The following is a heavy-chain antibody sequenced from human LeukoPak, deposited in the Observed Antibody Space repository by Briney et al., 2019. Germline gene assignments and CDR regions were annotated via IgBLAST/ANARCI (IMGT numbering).Heavy chain of an antibody. J-gene: IGHJ4*02. Sequence: PSETLSLTCTVSGGSISSSSYYWGWLRQPPGRGLEWIGILYYRPSPYYPPPLNSRITISVNTAKNQLCRRLSAVAAAAAAAYYCEAACNPLFDYWGQGTLVTVSS. CDR1: GGSISSSSYY. CDR3: EAACNPLFDY. V-gene: IGHV4-39*01. D-gene: IGHD6-13*01. CDR2: LYYRPSP.